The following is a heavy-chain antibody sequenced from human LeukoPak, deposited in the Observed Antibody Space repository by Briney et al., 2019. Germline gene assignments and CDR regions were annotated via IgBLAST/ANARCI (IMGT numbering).Heavy chain of an antibody. CDR3: ARVGDGYNYFHYYYMDV. J-gene: IGHJ6*03. V-gene: IGHV4-59*13. CDR1: GGSISSYY. CDR2: IYYRGST. Sequence: SETLSLTCTVSGGSISSYYWSWIRQPPGKGLEWIGNIYYRGSTNYNPSLQSRVTISVDMSNNQFSLKLRSVTAADTAVYYCARVGDGYNYFHYYYMDVWGKGTTVTVSS. D-gene: IGHD5-24*01.